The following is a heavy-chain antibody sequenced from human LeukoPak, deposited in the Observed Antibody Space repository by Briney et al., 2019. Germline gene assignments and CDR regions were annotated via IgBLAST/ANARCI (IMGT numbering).Heavy chain of an antibody. J-gene: IGHJ5*02. CDR3: ARVVAAAGTDWFDP. V-gene: IGHV3-23*01. CDR2: ISSSGGST. CDR1: GFTFSSYA. Sequence: PGGSLRLSCAASGFTFSSYAMSWVRQAPGKGLEWVSAISSSGGSTYYADSVKGRFTISRDNSENTLYLQMNSLRAEDTALYYCARVVAAAGTDWFDPWGQGTLVTVSS. D-gene: IGHD6-13*01.